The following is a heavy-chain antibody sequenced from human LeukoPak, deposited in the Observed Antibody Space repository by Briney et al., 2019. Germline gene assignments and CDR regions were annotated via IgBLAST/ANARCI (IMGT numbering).Heavy chain of an antibody. Sequence: GGSLRLSCAASGFTFDDYAMHWVRQAPGKGLEWVSGISWNSGSIVYADSVKGRFTISRDNAKHSLYLHMNRLRAEATALYYCAKDAGDPTRRDDILTGYPGPAFDIWGQGTMVTVSS. CDR3: AKDAGDPTRRDDILTGYPGPAFDI. D-gene: IGHD3-9*01. CDR2: ISWNSGSI. CDR1: GFTFDDYA. V-gene: IGHV3-9*01. J-gene: IGHJ3*02.